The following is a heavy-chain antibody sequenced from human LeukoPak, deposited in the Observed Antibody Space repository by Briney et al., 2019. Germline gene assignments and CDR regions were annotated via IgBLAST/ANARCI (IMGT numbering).Heavy chain of an antibody. J-gene: IGHJ3*02. CDR3: AKGGQMMVEVARRGAFDI. V-gene: IGHV3-7*03. CDR1: GFTFSSYW. D-gene: IGHD1-1*01. CDR2: IKQDGSEK. Sequence: PGGSLRLSCAASGFTFSSYWMSWVRQAPGKGLEWVANIKQDGSEKYYVDSVKGRFTISRDNAKNSLYLQMNSLRAEDTAVYYCAKGGQMMVEVARRGAFDIWGQGTMVTVSS.